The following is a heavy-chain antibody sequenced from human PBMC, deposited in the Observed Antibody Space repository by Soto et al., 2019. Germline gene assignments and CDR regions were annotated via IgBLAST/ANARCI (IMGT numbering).Heavy chain of an antibody. CDR1: GDSISSGNKS. D-gene: IGHD3-16*01. Sequence: QVQLRESGPGLVMPSQTLSLTCTVSGDSISSGNKSWSWIRQPPGKGLEGIGYIFSSGTTYYNPSLKSRLTMSLDASQTQFSLKLNSLTDADTAVYFCARVPSPFDYYYAMDVWGQGTTVTVSS. CDR3: ARVPSPFDYYYAMDV. CDR2: IFSSGTT. V-gene: IGHV4-30-4*01. J-gene: IGHJ6*02.